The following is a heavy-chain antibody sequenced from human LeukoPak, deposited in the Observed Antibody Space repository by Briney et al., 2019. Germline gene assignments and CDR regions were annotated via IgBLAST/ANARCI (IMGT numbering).Heavy chain of an antibody. J-gene: IGHJ4*02. CDR2: IYSGDST. Sequence: GGSLRLSCAASGFTVSGNYMSWLRQAPGKGLEWVSVIYSGDSTYYIDSVKGRFTISRDNSKNTVYLQMNSLRAEDTAVYYCAKDPKEYSSRWFLHYFDYWGQGTLVTVSS. CDR3: AKDPKEYSSRWFLHYFDY. CDR1: GFTVSGNY. V-gene: IGHV3-53*01. D-gene: IGHD6-13*01.